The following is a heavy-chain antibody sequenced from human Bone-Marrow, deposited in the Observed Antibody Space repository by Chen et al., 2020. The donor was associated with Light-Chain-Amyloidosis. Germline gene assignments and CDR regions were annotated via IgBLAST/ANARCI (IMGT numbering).Heavy chain of an antibody. D-gene: IGHD3-10*01. CDR2: IYYSGST. V-gene: IGHV4-59*01. CDR3: ARERYYGSGKGWFDP. J-gene: IGHJ5*02. Sequence: QVQLQESGPGLVKPSETLSLTCTVPGGSISSYYWSWIRQPPGKGLEWIGYIYYSGSTNYNPSLKSRVTISVDTSKNQFSLKLSSVTAADAAVYYCARERYYGSGKGWFDPWGQGTLVTVSS. CDR1: GGSISSYY.